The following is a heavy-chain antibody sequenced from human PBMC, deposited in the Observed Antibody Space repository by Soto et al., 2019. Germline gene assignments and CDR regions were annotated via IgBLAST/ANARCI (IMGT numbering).Heavy chain of an antibody. CDR2: IWYDGSNK. D-gene: IGHD3-10*01. J-gene: IGHJ4*02. V-gene: IGHV3-30*18. CDR1: GFTFSNYG. Sequence: QVQLVESGGGVVQPGRSLRLSCAASGFTFSNYGMHWVRQATGKGLEWVAVIWYDGSNKYYTESVKGRFTISRDNSKNTLYLQMNSLRVEDTAVYYCAKDGETWGQGTLVTVSS. CDR3: AKDGET.